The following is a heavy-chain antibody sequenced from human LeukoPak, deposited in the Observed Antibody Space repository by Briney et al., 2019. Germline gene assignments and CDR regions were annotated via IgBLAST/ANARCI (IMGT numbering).Heavy chain of an antibody. CDR3: ARAGSSSWYEYYYYYMDV. CDR2: ISAYNGNT. CDR1: GYTFTSYG. D-gene: IGHD6-13*01. J-gene: IGHJ6*03. V-gene: IGHV1-18*01. Sequence: GASVKVSCKASGYTFTSYGISWVRQAPGQGLEWMGWISAYNGNTNYAQKLQGRVTMTTDTSTSTAYMELRSLRSDDTAVYYCARAGSSSWYEYYYYYMDVRGKGTTVTISS.